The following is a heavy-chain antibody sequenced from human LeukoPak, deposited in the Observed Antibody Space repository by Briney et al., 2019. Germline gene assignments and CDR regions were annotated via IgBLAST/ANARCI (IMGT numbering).Heavy chain of an antibody. D-gene: IGHD4-23*01. CDR1: GGSISSSSYY. V-gene: IGHV4-39*01. CDR3: ARLHFGGNYGYYYYYMDV. Sequence: SSETLSLTCTVSGGSISSSSYYWGWIRQPPGKGLEWIGSIYYSGSTYYNPSLKSRVTISVDTSKNQFSLKLSSVTAADTAVYYCARLHFGGNYGYYYYYMDVWGKGTTVTISS. J-gene: IGHJ6*03. CDR2: IYYSGST.